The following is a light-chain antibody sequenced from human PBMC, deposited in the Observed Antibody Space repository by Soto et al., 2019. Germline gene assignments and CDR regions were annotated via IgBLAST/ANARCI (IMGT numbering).Light chain of an antibody. CDR1: SNDVGGYNY. Sequence: QSALTQPRSVSGSPGQSVTLSCTGTSNDVGGYNYVSWYQQYPGKAPTLMIYDVGKRPSGVPDRFSGSKSGNTASLIISGLQAEDEADYYCAAWDDSLSGYVFGTGTKVTVL. J-gene: IGLJ1*01. CDR3: AAWDDSLSGYV. V-gene: IGLV2-11*01. CDR2: DVG.